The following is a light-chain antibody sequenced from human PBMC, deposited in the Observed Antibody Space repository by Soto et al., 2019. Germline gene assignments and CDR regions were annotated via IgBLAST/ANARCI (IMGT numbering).Light chain of an antibody. CDR1: QTVSSN. CDR2: GAS. J-gene: IGKJ4*01. V-gene: IGKV3D-15*01. CDR3: QQYIGWPLT. Sequence: IVLRKSPASLSVSTGERATRSCRASQTVSSNYLAWCQQRPGQAPRLLIYGASTRAAGIPDRFSGSGSGTDFTLTISSLQSEDFAVYYCQQYIGWPLTLGGGTKVDIK.